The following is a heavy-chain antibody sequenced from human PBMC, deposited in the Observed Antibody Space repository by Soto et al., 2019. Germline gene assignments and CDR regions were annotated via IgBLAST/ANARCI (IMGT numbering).Heavy chain of an antibody. CDR2: ISTDNGNT. Sequence: ASVKVSCKASGYTFTSYGISWVRQAPGQGPEWMGWISTDNGNTVYVQKFQGRVTMTTDTSTTTAYMELRSLRSDDTAVYYCVKSKAVPGKARDYYYGMDVWGQGTMVTVSS. D-gene: IGHD6-13*01. V-gene: IGHV1-18*04. CDR1: GYTFTSYG. J-gene: IGHJ6*02. CDR3: VKSKAVPGKARDYYYGMDV.